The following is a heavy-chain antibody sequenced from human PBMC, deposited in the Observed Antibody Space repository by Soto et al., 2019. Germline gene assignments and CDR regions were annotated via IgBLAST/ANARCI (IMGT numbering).Heavy chain of an antibody. CDR1: GGSISSGGYY. J-gene: IGHJ5*02. V-gene: IGHV4-31*03. CDR2: IYYSGST. Sequence: PSETLSLTCTVSGGSISSGGYYWSWIRQHPGKGLEWIGYIYYSGSTYYNPSLKSRVTISVDTSKNQFSLKLSSVTAADTAVYYCARDSCSGGSCTFDPWGQGTLVTVSS. D-gene: IGHD2-15*01. CDR3: ARDSCSGGSCTFDP.